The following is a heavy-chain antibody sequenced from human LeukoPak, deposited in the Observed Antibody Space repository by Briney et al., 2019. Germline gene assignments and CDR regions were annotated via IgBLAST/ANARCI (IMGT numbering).Heavy chain of an antibody. D-gene: IGHD3-3*01. CDR3: AGYDFWSGPVFDY. Sequence: PSETLSLTCTVSGGSISSGSYYWSWIRQPAGKGLEWIGRIYTSGSTNYNPSLKSRDTISVDTSKNQFSLKLSSVTAADTAVYYCAGYDFWSGPVFDYWGQGTLVTVST. CDR1: GGSISSGSYY. CDR2: IYTSGST. J-gene: IGHJ4*02. V-gene: IGHV4-61*02.